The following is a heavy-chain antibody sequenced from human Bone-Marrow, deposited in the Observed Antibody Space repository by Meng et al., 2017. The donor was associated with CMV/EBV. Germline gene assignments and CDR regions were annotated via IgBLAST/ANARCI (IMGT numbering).Heavy chain of an antibody. D-gene: IGHD4-23*01. Sequence: FSSYAISWVRQAPGQGLEWMGGIIPILGIANYAQKFQGRVTITADKSTSTAYMELSSLRSEDTAVYYCARGDYGSNSDYYYYGMDVWGQGTTVTVSS. CDR2: IIPILGIA. CDR3: ARGDYGSNSDYYYYGMDV. CDR1: FSSYA. J-gene: IGHJ6*02. V-gene: IGHV1-69*10.